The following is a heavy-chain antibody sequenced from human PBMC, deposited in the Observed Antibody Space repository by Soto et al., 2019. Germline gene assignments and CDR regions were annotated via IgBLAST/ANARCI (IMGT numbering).Heavy chain of an antibody. D-gene: IGHD3-9*01. Sequence: GGSLRLSCAASGFIFSDFGMSWVRQAPGKGLEWVAVTSFDGSHEYYAASAKGRFTISRDNSKNMLLLQMDNVRAEDTAVYYCAKSPSKARDYEVLAGYSGYFDSWGRGTLVTVSS. J-gene: IGHJ4*02. CDR2: TSFDGSHE. CDR3: AKSPSKARDYEVLAGYSGYFDS. V-gene: IGHV3-30*18. CDR1: GFIFSDFG.